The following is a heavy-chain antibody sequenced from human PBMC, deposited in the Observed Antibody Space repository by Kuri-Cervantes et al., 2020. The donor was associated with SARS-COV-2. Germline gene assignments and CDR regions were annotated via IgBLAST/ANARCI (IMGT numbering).Heavy chain of an antibody. J-gene: IGHJ4*02. V-gene: IGHV3-30-3*01. Sequence: GGFRRLSCAASGFTFSRYAMHWVRQAPGKGLEWVAVISYDGTNKDYTASGKGRFTISRDNSQNTLYLQMKSLRTEDTALYYCARDRVGVHDSWGQGTLVTVSS. CDR3: ARDRVGVHDS. CDR2: ISYDGTNK. D-gene: IGHD2-21*01. CDR1: GFTFSRYA.